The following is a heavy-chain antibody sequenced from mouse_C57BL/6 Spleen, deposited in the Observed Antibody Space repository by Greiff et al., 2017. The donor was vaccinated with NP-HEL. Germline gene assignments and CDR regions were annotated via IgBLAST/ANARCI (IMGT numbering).Heavy chain of an antibody. V-gene: IGHV1-64*01. CDR1: GYTFTSYW. D-gene: IGHD1-1*01. CDR3: ARALYYGSSSYAMDY. J-gene: IGHJ4*01. CDR2: IHPNSGST. Sequence: QVQLQQSGAELVKPGASVKLSCKASGYTFTSYWMHWVKQRPGQGLEWIGMIHPNSGSTNYNEKFKSKATLTVDKSSSTAYMQLSSLTSEDSAVYYCARALYYGSSSYAMDYWGQGTSVTVSS.